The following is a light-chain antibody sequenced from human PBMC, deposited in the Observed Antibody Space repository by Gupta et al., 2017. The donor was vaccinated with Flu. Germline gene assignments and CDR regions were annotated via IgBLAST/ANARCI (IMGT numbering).Light chain of an antibody. Sequence: DIQMTQSPSSLSASVGDRVTITCRASQSISSYLNWYQQKPGKAPKLLIYAASSLQSGVPSRFSGSGSGTDFTLTISSRQPEDFATYYCQQSDSTPPWSFGQGTKLEIK. CDR2: AAS. CDR3: QQSDSTPPWS. V-gene: IGKV1-39*01. CDR1: QSISSY. J-gene: IGKJ2*04.